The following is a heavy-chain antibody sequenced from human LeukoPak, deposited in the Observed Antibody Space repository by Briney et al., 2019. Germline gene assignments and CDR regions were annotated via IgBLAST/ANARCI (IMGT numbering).Heavy chain of an antibody. CDR1: GGTFSSYA. Sequence: GASVKVSCKASGGTFSSYAISWVRQAPGQGLEWMGGIIPIFGTANYAQKFQGRVTITADKSTSTAYMELSSLRSEDTAVYYCARRYYYGSGTREDWFDPWGQGTLVTVSS. J-gene: IGHJ5*02. D-gene: IGHD3-10*01. V-gene: IGHV1-69*06. CDR2: IIPIFGTA. CDR3: ARRYYYGSGTREDWFDP.